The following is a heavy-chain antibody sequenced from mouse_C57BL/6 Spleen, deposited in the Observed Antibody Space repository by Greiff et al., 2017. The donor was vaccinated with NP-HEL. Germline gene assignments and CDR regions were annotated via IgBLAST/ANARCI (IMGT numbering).Heavy chain of an antibody. Sequence: QVQLKESGAELVKPGASVKISCKASGYAFSSYWMNWVKQRPGKGLEWIGQIYPGDVDTNYNGKFKGKATLTADKSSSTAYMQLSSLNSEDSAVYFCARRGNDGQGDFDVWGTGTTVTVSS. V-gene: IGHV1-80*01. D-gene: IGHD2-3*01. CDR2: IYPGDVDT. CDR1: GYAFSSYW. CDR3: ARRGNDGQGDFDV. J-gene: IGHJ1*03.